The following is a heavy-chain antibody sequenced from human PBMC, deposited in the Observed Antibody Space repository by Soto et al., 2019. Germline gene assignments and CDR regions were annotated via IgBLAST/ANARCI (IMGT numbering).Heavy chain of an antibody. CDR2: IYYSGST. Sequence: PSETLSLTCTVSGGSISSSSYYWGWIRQPPGKGLEWIGSIYYSGSTYYNPSLKSRVTISVDTSKNQFSLKLSSVTAADTAVYYCARAVGSWMYNWFDPWGQGTLVTVSS. CDR3: ARAVGSWMYNWFDP. V-gene: IGHV4-39*01. CDR1: GGSISSSSYY. D-gene: IGHD1-26*01. J-gene: IGHJ5*02.